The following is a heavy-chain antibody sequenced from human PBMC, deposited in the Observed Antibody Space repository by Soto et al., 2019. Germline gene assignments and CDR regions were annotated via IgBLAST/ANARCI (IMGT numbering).Heavy chain of an antibody. CDR1: GFSFSTYG. CDR3: ARDWSGFPMDV. D-gene: IGHD3-3*01. J-gene: IGHJ6*02. Sequence: GGSLRLSCAASGFSFSTYGMHWVRQAPGKGLEWVAFISNDGSNKYYADSVKGRFTISRDTAMNSLYLQMNSLRDEDTAVYYCARDWSGFPMDVWGQGTTVTVSS. V-gene: IGHV3-30*03. CDR2: ISNDGSNK.